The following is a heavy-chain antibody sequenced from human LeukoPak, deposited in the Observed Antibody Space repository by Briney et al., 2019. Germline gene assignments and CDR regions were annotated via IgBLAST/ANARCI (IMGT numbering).Heavy chain of an antibody. J-gene: IGHJ3*02. CDR1: GGSISSSSYY. CDR3: ARLSGSGVTIFGVVISVGAFDI. D-gene: IGHD3-3*01. V-gene: IGHV4-39*01. CDR2: IYYSGST. Sequence: PSETLSLTCTVSGGSISSSSYYWGWIRQPPGKGLEWIGSIYYSGSTYYNPSLKSRVTISVDTSKNQFSLKLSSVTAADTAVYYCARLSGSGVTIFGVVISVGAFDIWGQGTMVTVSS.